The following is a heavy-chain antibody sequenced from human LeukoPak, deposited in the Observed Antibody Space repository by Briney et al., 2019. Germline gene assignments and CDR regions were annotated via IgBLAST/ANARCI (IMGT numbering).Heavy chain of an antibody. CDR3: ARVEGRKISAGLWFGESNSYGMDV. CDR1: GYTFTTYG. V-gene: IGHV1-18*01. Sequence: ASVNVSCTASGYTFTTYGISGVRQAPGQGLEWVGGISDHNGKTNYAQNFQGRVTMTTDTSTSTASMELRSLRFDDTAVYYCARVEGRKISAGLWFGESNSYGMDVWGQGTTVTVS. D-gene: IGHD3-10*01. CDR2: ISDHNGKT. J-gene: IGHJ6*02.